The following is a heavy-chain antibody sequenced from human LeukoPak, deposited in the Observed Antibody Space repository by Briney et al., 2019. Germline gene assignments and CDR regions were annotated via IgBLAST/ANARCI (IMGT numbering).Heavy chain of an antibody. D-gene: IGHD1-26*01. V-gene: IGHV1-2*02. J-gene: IGHJ4*02. CDR1: GYTFTSYG. CDR3: AREASGSYYWVAGY. Sequence: GESLKISCKSSGYTFTSYGISWVRQAPGQGLEWMGWINPNSGGTNYAQKFQGRVTMTRDTSISTAYMELSRLRSDDTAVYYCAREASGSYYWVAGYWGQGTLVTVSS. CDR2: INPNSGGT.